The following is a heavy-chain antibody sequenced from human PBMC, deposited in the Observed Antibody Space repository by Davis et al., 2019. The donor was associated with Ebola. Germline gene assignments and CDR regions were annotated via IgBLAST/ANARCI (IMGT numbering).Heavy chain of an antibody. V-gene: IGHV3-21*01. J-gene: IGHJ4*02. D-gene: IGHD6-19*01. CDR1: GFTFSSYS. CDR2: ISDSTDYI. Sequence: GGSLRLSCAASGFTFSSYSMNWVRQASGKGLEWVSSISDSTDYIFHADSVKGRFTIFRDNAKNSLYLQMNSLRADDTAVYYCSSAFSSGWYESVDYWGQGTLVTVSS. CDR3: SSAFSSGWYESVDY.